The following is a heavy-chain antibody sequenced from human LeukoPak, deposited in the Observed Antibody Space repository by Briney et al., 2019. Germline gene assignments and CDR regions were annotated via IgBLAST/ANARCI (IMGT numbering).Heavy chain of an antibody. J-gene: IGHJ4*02. CDR1: GFTFSRYD. V-gene: IGHV3-23*05. CDR3: AKMVGSSGYYPFDY. CDR2: ISRTVTTT. D-gene: IGHD3-22*01. Sequence: GGCLRLSCAASGFTFSRYDLSWVRQAPGKGLECVSTISRTVTTTYYADSVKGRFTISRDNSKNTLYLQMNDLRAEDTAVYYCAKMVGSSGYYPFDYWGQGTLVTVSS.